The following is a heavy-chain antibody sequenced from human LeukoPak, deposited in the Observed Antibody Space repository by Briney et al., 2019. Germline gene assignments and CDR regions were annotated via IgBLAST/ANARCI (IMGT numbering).Heavy chain of an antibody. CDR1: GGSISSYY. J-gene: IGHJ4*02. V-gene: IGHV4-4*07. CDR3: ARDLGYCSGDSCYHYFDY. Sequence: SETLSLACTVSGGSISSYYWSWIRQPAGKGLEWIGRIYISGSTNYNPSLKSRVTMSVDTSKNQFSLKLISVTAADTPVYYCARDLGYCSGDSCYHYFDYWGQGTLVTVSS. D-gene: IGHD2-15*01. CDR2: IYISGST.